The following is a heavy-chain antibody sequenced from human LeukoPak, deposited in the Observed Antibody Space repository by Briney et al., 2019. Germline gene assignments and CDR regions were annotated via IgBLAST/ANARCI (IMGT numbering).Heavy chain of an antibody. J-gene: IGHJ4*02. CDR2: IWYDGSNK. CDR1: GFTFSSYA. Sequence: GRSLRLSCAASGFTFSSYAMHWVRQAPGKGLEWVAVIWYDGSNKYYADSVKGRFTISRDNSKNTLYLQMNSLRAEDTAVYYCARDPGLYYFDYWGQGTLVTVSS. D-gene: IGHD3/OR15-3a*01. CDR3: ARDPGLYYFDY. V-gene: IGHV3-33*08.